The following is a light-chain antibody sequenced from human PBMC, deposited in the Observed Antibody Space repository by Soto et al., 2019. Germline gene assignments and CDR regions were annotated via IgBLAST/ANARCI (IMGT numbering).Light chain of an antibody. J-gene: IGKJ1*01. V-gene: IGKV3-20*01. CDR2: SVS. Sequence: EMVLTQSPGTLSLSPGDRATLSCRASQSVSNDYVAWVQQKPGQTPRLLIYSVSSRATGIPDRFSGSGSGTDFTLTISRLEPEDSATYYCQQTLSVPRTFGLGTKVEIK. CDR3: QQTLSVPRT. CDR1: QSVSNDY.